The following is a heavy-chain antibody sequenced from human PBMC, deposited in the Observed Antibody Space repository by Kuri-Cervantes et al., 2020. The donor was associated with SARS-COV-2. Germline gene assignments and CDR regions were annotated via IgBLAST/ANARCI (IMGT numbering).Heavy chain of an antibody. D-gene: IGHD2-2*01. CDR2: INHSGST. Sequence: SETLSLTCALYGGSCSGNYCGWIRQPPGKGLEWIGEINHSGSTNYNPSLKSRVTISVDTSKNQFSLKLTTVTAADTAVYYCARRKGTSRWNVFDYWGQGTLVTVSS. CDR1: GGSCSGNY. V-gene: IGHV4-34*01. CDR3: ARRKGTSRWNVFDY. J-gene: IGHJ4*02.